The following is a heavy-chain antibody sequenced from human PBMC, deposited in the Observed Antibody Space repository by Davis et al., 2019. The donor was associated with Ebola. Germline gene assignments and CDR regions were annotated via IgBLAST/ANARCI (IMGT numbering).Heavy chain of an antibody. CDR3: ASGESVGAGSHYYYGMDV. V-gene: IGHV1-69*02. Sequence: SVKVSCKASGGTFSSYTISWVRQAPGQGLEWMGRIIPILGIANYAQKFQGRVTITADKSTSTAYMELSSLRSEDTAVYYCASGESVGAGSHYYYGMDVWGQGTTVTVSS. D-gene: IGHD6-19*01. CDR2: IIPILGIA. CDR1: GGTFSSYT. J-gene: IGHJ6*02.